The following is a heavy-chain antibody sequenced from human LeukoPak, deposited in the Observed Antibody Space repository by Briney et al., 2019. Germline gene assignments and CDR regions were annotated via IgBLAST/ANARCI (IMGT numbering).Heavy chain of an antibody. CDR2: IYYSGST. CDR1: GVSISNSSYY. V-gene: IGHV4-39*07. CDR3: ARAGREYSSSSWVDY. J-gene: IGHJ4*02. Sequence: PSETLSLTCIVSGVSISNSSYYWGWIRQPPGKGLEWIGSIYYSGSTYYNPSLKSRVTISVDTSKNQFSLKLSSVTAAGTAVYYCARAGREYSSSSWVDYWGQGTLVTVSS. D-gene: IGHD6-6*01.